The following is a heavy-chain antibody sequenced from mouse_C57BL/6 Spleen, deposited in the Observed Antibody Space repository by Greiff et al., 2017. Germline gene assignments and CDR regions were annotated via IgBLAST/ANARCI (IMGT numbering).Heavy chain of an antibody. J-gene: IGHJ1*03. V-gene: IGHV1-50*01. D-gene: IGHD1-1*01. Sequence: VQLQQSGAELVKPGASVKLSCKASGYTFTSYWMPWVKQRPGQGLEWIGEIDPSDSYTNYNQKFKGKATLTVDTSSSTAYMQLSSLTSEDSAVYYCARRYDGSRGYFDVWGTGTTVTVSS. CDR1: GYTFTSYW. CDR3: ARRYDGSRGYFDV. CDR2: IDPSDSYT.